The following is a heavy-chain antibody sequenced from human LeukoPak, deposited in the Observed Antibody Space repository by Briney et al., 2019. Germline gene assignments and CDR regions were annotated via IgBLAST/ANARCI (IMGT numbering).Heavy chain of an antibody. CDR3: AKDIIRDSSGYYLGPFDY. D-gene: IGHD3-22*01. J-gene: IGHJ4*02. CDR1: GYTFTSYG. V-gene: IGHV1-18*01. CDR2: ISAYNGNT. Sequence: RASVKVSCKASGYTFTSYGISWVRQAPGQGLEWMGWISAYNGNTNYAQKLQGRVTMTTDTSTSTAYMELRSLRSDDTAVYYCAKDIIRDSSGYYLGPFDYWGQGTLVTVSS.